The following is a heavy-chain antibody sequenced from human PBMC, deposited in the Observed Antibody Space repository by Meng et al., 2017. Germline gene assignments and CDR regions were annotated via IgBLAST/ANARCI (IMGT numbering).Heavy chain of an antibody. Sequence: GESLKISCAASGFTFSDHYMDWVRQAPGKGLEWVGRTRNKANSYTTEYAASVKGRFTISRDDSKNSLYLQMNRLKTEDTAVYYCARERDRASSSNWFDPWGQGTLVTVSS. CDR2: TRNKANSYTT. CDR1: GFTFSDHY. CDR3: ARERDRASSSNWFDP. J-gene: IGHJ5*02. D-gene: IGHD1-26*01. V-gene: IGHV3-72*01.